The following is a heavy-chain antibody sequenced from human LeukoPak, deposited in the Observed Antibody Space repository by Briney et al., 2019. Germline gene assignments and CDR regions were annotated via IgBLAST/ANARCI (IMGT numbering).Heavy chain of an antibody. CDR1: GYSFTSYW. CDR2: IYPGDYDT. Sequence: GASPKICSQGSGYSFTSYWIGWVRQMPGKGLGWMGIIYPGDYDTRYSRAFPGQVTISADKSISTAYLQWSSLKASDTAMYYCARRESYDSSGYYYFEGSYYFDYWGQGTLVTVSS. V-gene: IGHV5-51*01. J-gene: IGHJ4*02. D-gene: IGHD3-22*01. CDR3: ARRESYDSSGYYYFEGSYYFDY.